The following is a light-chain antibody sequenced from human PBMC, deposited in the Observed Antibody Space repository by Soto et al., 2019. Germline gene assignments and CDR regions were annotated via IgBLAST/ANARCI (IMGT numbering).Light chain of an antibody. CDR3: QQYFSSPQNT. J-gene: IGKJ5*01. CDR1: QSVLYSSNNKNY. Sequence: DLVMTQSPDSLAVSLGERATINCKSSQSVLYSSNNKNYLAWYQQKAGQSPKVLIYWASTRESGVPDRFSGSGSGTDFTLTISSLQAEDVAVYYCQQYFSSPQNTFGQGTRLEI. CDR2: WAS. V-gene: IGKV4-1*01.